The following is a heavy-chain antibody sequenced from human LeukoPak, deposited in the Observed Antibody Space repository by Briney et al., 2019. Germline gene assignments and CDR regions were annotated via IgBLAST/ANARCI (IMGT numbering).Heavy chain of an antibody. V-gene: IGHV1-8*01. Sequence: ASVKVSCKASGYTFTSYDIYWVRQATGQGLEWMGWMNPNSGNTGYAQKFQGRVTMTRNTSISTAYMELSSLRSEDTAVYYCARGGGVAGTRRNYYYYGMDVWGQGTTVTVSS. CDR2: MNPNSGNT. CDR3: ARGGGVAGTRRNYYYYGMDV. D-gene: IGHD6-19*01. CDR1: GYTFTSYD. J-gene: IGHJ6*02.